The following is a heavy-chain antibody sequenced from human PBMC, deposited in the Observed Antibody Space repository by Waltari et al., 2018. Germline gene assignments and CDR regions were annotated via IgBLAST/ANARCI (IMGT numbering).Heavy chain of an antibody. Sequence: QVQLVQSGAEVKKPGASVKVSCKASGYTFSNFAIHWVRQAPGQRLEGMGWITAGNDNTKYSQKFQGRLTITRDTSASTAYMELSSLTSEDTAVYYCAAFTNGWSYGMDVWGQGTTVTVSS. CDR1: GYTFSNFA. D-gene: IGHD6-19*01. J-gene: IGHJ6*02. CDR3: AAFTNGWSYGMDV. CDR2: ITAGNDNT. V-gene: IGHV1-3*01.